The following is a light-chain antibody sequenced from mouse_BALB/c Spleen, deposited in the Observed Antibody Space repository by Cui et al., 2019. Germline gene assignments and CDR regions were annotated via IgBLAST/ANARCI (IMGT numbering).Light chain of an antibody. Sequence: QIVLTQSLALMSASPREKSAMTCSASSSVSYTNWYQQKPRSSPKPWIYLTSNLASGVPARFSGSGSGTSYSLTISSMEAEDAATYYCQQWSSNPPTWTFGGGTKLEIK. CDR3: QQWSSNPPTWT. V-gene: IGKV4-68*01. J-gene: IGKJ1*01. CDR1: SSVSY. CDR2: LTS.